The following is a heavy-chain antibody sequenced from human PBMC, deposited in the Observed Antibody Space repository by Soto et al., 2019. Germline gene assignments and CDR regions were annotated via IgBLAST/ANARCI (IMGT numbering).Heavy chain of an antibody. D-gene: IGHD2-2*01. V-gene: IGHV1-8*01. CDR1: GYTFTSYD. Sequence: ALVKVSCKASGYTFTSYDINWVRQATGQGLEWMGWMNPNSGNTGYAQKFQGRVTMTRNTSISTAYMELSSLRSEDTAVYYCARVNRYCSSTSCYRRDFDYWGQGTLVTVSS. CDR2: MNPNSGNT. J-gene: IGHJ4*02. CDR3: ARVNRYCSSTSCYRRDFDY.